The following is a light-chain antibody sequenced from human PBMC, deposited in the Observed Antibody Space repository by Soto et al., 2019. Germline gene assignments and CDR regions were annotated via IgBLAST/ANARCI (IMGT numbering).Light chain of an antibody. CDR1: QTISDNY. V-gene: IGKV3-20*01. CDR3: QQYGSSPEIS. CDR2: GAS. J-gene: IGKJ3*01. Sequence: DIVLTQSPGTLSLSPGERATLSCRASQTISDNYLAWYQQKPGQSPRLLISGASIRAPGIPDRFSGSGSETNFPLTISRLVAEDFAFYYCQQYGSSPEISFGPGTKV.